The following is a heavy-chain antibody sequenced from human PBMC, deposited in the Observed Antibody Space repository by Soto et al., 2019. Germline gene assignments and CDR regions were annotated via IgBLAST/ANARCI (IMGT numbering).Heavy chain of an antibody. V-gene: IGHV1-18*01. D-gene: IGHD1-7*01. CDR1: GYTFTCYG. CDR3: ASLARHNWNYCFDP. CDR2: ISAYNGNT. Sequence: ASVKVSCKASGYTFTCYGISWVRQAPGQGLEWMGWISAYNGNTNYAQKLQGRVTMTTDTSTSTAYMELRSLRSDDTAVYYCASLARHNWNYCFDPRGQGTLVTVSS. J-gene: IGHJ5*02.